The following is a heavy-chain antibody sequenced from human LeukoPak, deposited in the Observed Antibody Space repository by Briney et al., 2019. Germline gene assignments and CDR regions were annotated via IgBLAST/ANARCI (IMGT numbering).Heavy chain of an antibody. Sequence: GGSLRLSCAASGFTVSSNYMSWVRQAPGKGLEWVSVVYSGGSTNYADSVKGRFTISRDNSKNTLYLQMNSLRAEDTAVYYCARGQSFGFPDYWGQGTLATVSS. J-gene: IGHJ4*02. D-gene: IGHD5-18*01. CDR2: VYSGGST. V-gene: IGHV3-53*01. CDR3: ARGQSFGFPDY. CDR1: GFTVSSNY.